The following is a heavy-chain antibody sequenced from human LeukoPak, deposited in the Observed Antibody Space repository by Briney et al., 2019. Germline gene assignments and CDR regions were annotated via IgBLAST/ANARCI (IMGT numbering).Heavy chain of an antibody. J-gene: IGHJ4*02. Sequence: GGSLRLSCAASGFTFSSYAMSWVRQAPGKGLEWVSSISGSGNRTYYADSVKGRFTISRDNSKNTLYLQMNSLRAEDTAVYYCASRGYSYGSYYFDYWGQGTLVTVSS. D-gene: IGHD5-18*01. CDR1: GFTFSSYA. CDR3: ASRGYSYGSYYFDY. V-gene: IGHV3-23*01. CDR2: ISGSGNRT.